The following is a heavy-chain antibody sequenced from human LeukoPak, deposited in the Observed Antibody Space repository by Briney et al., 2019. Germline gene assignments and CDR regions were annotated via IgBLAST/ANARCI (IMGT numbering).Heavy chain of an antibody. CDR1: GFTFSSYS. CDR3: ARERVAATPDGAFDI. CDR2: ISSSSSYI. V-gene: IGHV3-21*01. Sequence: PGGSLRLSCAASGFTFSSYSMNWVRQAPGKGLEWVSSISSSSSYIYYADSVKGRFTTSRDNAKNSLYLQMNSLRAEDTAVYYCARERVAATPDGAFDIWGQGTMVTVSS. D-gene: IGHD2-15*01. J-gene: IGHJ3*02.